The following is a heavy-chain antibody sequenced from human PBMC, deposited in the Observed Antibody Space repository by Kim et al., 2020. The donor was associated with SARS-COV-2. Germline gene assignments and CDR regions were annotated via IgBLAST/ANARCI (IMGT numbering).Heavy chain of an antibody. CDR3: TKDRSFYYDSCGD. J-gene: IGHJ4*02. CDR2: ISGSGENT. V-gene: IGHV3-23*01. Sequence: GGSLRLSCAASGFTFSRYAMSWVRQAPGKGLEWVSSISGSGENTYYADSVKGRFTISRDKSKNTLYLQMNSLRAEDTAVYFCTKDRSFYYDSCGDWGQGTLVTVSS. D-gene: IGHD3-22*01. CDR1: GFTFSRYA.